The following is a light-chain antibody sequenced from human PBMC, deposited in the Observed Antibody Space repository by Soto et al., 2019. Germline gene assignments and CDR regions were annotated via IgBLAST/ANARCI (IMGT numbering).Light chain of an antibody. CDR2: KAS. CDR3: QQLFDSPIT. J-gene: IGKJ5*01. V-gene: IGKV1-5*03. Sequence: IQMTHSPSTLCVCGAGVVTITCRASQTISSWLAWYQQKPGKAPKLLIYKASTLKSGVPSRFSATVSGTEFSLTITSLQPEDFATYYCQQLFDSPITFGQGTRLEIK. CDR1: QTISSW.